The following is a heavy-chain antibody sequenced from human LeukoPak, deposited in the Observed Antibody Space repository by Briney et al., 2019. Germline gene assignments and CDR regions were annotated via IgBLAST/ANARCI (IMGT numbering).Heavy chain of an antibody. J-gene: IGHJ4*02. Sequence: PSETLSLTCTVSGGSISSYYGSWIRQPPGKGLEWIAYIYYSGNTNYHPSLRSRVTISVDTSKNQFSLKLRSVTAADTAVYYCARHSLVRDDVFDYWGQGTLVTVSS. D-gene: IGHD1-1*01. CDR1: GGSISSYY. V-gene: IGHV4-59*08. CDR3: ARHSLVRDDVFDY. CDR2: IYYSGNT.